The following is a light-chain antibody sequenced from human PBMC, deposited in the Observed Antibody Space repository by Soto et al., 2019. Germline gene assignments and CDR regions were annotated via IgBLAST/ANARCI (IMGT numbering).Light chain of an antibody. CDR2: TNG. V-gene: IGLV1-44*01. CDR3: GSWDDSLNGWM. Sequence: QSVLTQPPSASGTPGQRVTIACSGSRSNIGSNAVNWYQQLPGTAPKLLIYTNGLRPSGVPARFSGSKSGTSASLAISGLQSEHEADYYCGSWDDSLNGWMFGGGTKLTVL. J-gene: IGLJ3*02. CDR1: RSNIGSNA.